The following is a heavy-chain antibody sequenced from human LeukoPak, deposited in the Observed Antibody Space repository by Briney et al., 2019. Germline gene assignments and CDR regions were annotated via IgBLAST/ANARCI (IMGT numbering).Heavy chain of an antibody. J-gene: IGHJ6*02. CDR3: GRRDYYYYGMDV. CDR1: GYTFTGYY. Sequence: ASVKVSCKASGYTFTGYYMHWVRQAPGQGLEWMGRINPNSGGTNYAQKFQGRVTMTRDTSISTAYMELSRLRSDDTAVYYCGRRDYYYYGMDVWGQGTTVTVSS. V-gene: IGHV1-2*06. CDR2: INPNSGGT.